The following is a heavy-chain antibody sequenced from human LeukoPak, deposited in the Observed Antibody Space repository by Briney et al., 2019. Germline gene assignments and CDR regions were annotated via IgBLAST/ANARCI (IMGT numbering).Heavy chain of an antibody. CDR3: ARDRGGNY. V-gene: IGHV3-30-3*01. Sequence: GRSLRLSCAASGFTFSSCAMHWVRQAPGKGLEWVAVISYDGSNKYYADSVKGRFTISRDNSKNTLYLQMNSLRAEDTAVYYCARDRGGNYWGQGTLVTVSS. CDR2: ISYDGSNK. D-gene: IGHD3-10*01. CDR1: GFTFSSCA. J-gene: IGHJ4*02.